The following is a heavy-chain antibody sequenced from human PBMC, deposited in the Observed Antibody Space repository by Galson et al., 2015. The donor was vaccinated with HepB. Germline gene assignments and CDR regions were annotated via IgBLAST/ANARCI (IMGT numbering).Heavy chain of an antibody. CDR1: GFTFSGSW. CDR2: VNSDGSAT. Sequence: SLRLSCAASGFTFSGSWMHWVRQVPGKGLVWVSRVNSDGSATSYADSVKGRFTISRDNAKNTLYLQMNSLRAEDSAVYYCAQRPFNWGQGTLVTVSS. CDR3: AQRPFN. J-gene: IGHJ4*02. V-gene: IGHV3-74*01.